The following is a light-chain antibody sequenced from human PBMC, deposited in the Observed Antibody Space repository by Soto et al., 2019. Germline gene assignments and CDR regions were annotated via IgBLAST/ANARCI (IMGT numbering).Light chain of an antibody. V-gene: IGLV1-40*01. CDR2: GNS. Sequence: QSVLSQPRSVSGAPGQKVTISCTGSSSNIGAGYDLHWYQQLPGTAPKLLLYGNSNRPSGVPDRFSGSKSGTSASLAITGLQAEDEADYSCQSYDSSLSAYVFGTGTKVTVL. CDR3: QSYDSSLSAYV. CDR1: SSNIGAGYD. J-gene: IGLJ1*01.